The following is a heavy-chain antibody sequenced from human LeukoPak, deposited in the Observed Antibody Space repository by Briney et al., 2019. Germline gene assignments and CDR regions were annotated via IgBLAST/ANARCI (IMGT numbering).Heavy chain of an antibody. D-gene: IGHD3-3*01. Sequence: PSQTLSLTCTVSGGSISSGGYYWSWIRQPPGKGLEWIGYIYHSGSTYYNPSLKSRVTISVDRSKNQFSLKLSSVTAADTAVYYCARDKDYDFWSGLDWGQGTLVTVSS. CDR1: GGSISSGGYY. V-gene: IGHV4-30-2*01. CDR2: IYHSGST. J-gene: IGHJ4*02. CDR3: ARDKDYDFWSGLD.